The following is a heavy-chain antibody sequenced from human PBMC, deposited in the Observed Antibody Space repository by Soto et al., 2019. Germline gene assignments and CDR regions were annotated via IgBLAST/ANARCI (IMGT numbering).Heavy chain of an antibody. V-gene: IGHV3-30-3*01. D-gene: IGHD5-18*01. Sequence: RRSCAASGFTFSNYSMHWVRQAPGKWLEWVAVISYDGSNKYYADSVKGRFTISRDNSKNTQYLQMNSLRAEDTAVYYCAREDKAMTSGMDVWHQRTT. CDR1: GFTFSNYS. J-gene: IGHJ6*02. CDR2: ISYDGSNK. CDR3: AREDKAMTSGMDV.